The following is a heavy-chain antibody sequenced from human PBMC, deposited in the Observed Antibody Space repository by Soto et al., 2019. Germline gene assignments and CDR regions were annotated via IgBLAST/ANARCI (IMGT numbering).Heavy chain of an antibody. CDR1: SGSLSNYY. CDR3: ARGSLGTDY. J-gene: IGHJ4*02. CDR2: IFPTGNT. Sequence: SETLSLTCTVSSGSLSNYYWSWIRQPAGKGLEWIGRIFPTGNTDYNPSLRSRVTMSVDTSKNQFSLKLNYVIAAETAVYYCARGSLGTDYWGPGTLVTVSS. V-gene: IGHV4-4*07. D-gene: IGHD1-26*01.